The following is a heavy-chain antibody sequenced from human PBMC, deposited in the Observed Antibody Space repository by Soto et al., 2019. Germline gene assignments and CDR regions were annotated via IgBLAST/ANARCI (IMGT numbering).Heavy chain of an antibody. D-gene: IGHD1-1*01. CDR3: VRDGTKTLRDWFDP. Sequence: LETLSLTCTVSGASISGFYWSWIRKSAGKGLEWIGRIYATGTTDYNPSLKSRVMMSVDTSKKQFSLKLRSVTAADTAVYYCVRDGTKTLRDWFDPWGQGMSVTVSS. V-gene: IGHV4-4*07. CDR1: GASISGFY. J-gene: IGHJ5*02. CDR2: IYATGTT.